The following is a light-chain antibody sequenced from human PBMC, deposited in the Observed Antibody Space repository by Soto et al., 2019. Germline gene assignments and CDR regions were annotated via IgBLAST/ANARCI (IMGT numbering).Light chain of an antibody. CDR2: GAS. CDR3: QQYASSPLT. Sequence: EIVLTQSPGTLSLSSGERATLSCSASQSVRSNYLAWYQQKPGQAPRLLIYGASSRATGIPDRFGGSGSGTDFTLTISRLEPEDFAVSYCQQYASSPLTFGGGTKVEIK. CDR1: QSVRSNY. J-gene: IGKJ4*01. V-gene: IGKV3-20*01.